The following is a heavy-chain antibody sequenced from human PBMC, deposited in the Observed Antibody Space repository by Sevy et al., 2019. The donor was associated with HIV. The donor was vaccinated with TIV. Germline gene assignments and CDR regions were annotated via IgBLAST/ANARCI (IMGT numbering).Heavy chain of an antibody. Sequence: GGSLRLSCAASGFTFSSYAMSWVRQAPGKGLEWVSTFSFGCGKINYADSVTGRFTISRDNSMNTLYLQMHSLRAEDTAVYYCAREGCSKPHDYWGQGTLVTVSS. J-gene: IGHJ4*02. CDR3: AREGCSKPHDY. CDR1: GFTFSSYA. CDR2: FSFGCGKI. D-gene: IGHD3-10*02. V-gene: IGHV3-23*01.